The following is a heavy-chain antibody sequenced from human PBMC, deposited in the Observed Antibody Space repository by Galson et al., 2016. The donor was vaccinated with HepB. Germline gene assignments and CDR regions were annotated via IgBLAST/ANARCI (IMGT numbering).Heavy chain of an antibody. Sequence: SLRLSCAASGFTFTSYAMSWVRQAPGKGLEWLSSVSGSGGSTCYADSVRGRFIISRDSSENTLYLQMNTLRGDDTALYYCAKAGDNSHERNNWFDSWGQGTLVTVSS. J-gene: IGHJ5*01. CDR1: GFTFTSYA. V-gene: IGHV3-23*01. D-gene: IGHD1-20*01. CDR2: VSGSGGST. CDR3: AKAGDNSHERNNWFDS.